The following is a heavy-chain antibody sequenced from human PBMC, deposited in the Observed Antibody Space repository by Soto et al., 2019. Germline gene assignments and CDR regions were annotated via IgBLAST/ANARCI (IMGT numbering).Heavy chain of an antibody. Sequence: LCLDCAYTSVSISSGDYYWSWIRQPPGKGLEWIGYIYYSGSTYYNPSLKGRVTISVDTSKNQFSLKLSSVTAADTAVYYCARVGGFGATTIDYWGQGTLVTVSS. D-gene: IGHD3-10*01. CDR3: ARVGGFGATTIDY. CDR1: SVSISSGDYY. CDR2: IYYSGST. J-gene: IGHJ4*02. V-gene: IGHV4-30-4*01.